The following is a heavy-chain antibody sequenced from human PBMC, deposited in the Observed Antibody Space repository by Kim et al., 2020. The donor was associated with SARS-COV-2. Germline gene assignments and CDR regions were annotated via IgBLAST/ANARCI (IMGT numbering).Heavy chain of an antibody. D-gene: IGHD2-2*01. CDR3: ARSGYCSSTSCALDY. J-gene: IGHJ4*02. V-gene: IGHV3-21*01. Sequence: DSVKGRFTISRDNAKNSLYLQMNSLRAEDTAVYYCARSGYCSSTSCALDYWGQGTLVTVSS.